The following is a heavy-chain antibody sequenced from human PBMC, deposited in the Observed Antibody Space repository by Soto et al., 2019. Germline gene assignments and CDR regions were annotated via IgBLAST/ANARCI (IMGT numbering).Heavy chain of an antibody. D-gene: IGHD6-13*01. CDR1: GGSISSYY. V-gene: IGHV4-59*01. J-gene: IGHJ6*02. CDR3: ARDPGIAAAGYYYYYGMDV. Sequence: SETLSLTCTVSGGSISSYYWSWIRQPPGKGLEWIGYIYYSGSTNYNPSLKSRVTISVDTSKNQFSLKLSSVTAADTAEYYCARDPGIAAAGYYYYYGMDVWGQGTTVTVSS. CDR2: IYYSGST.